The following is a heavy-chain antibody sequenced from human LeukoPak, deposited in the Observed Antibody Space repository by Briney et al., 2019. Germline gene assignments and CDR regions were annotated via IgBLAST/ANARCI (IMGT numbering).Heavy chain of an antibody. CDR1: GFTFSSYA. V-gene: IGHV3-30*04. D-gene: IGHD3-22*01. Sequence: GGSLRLSCAASGFTFSSYAMHWVRQAPGKGLEWVAVISYDGSNKYYADSVKGRFTISRDNSKNTLYLQMNSLRAEDTAVYYCARGEGYYDSREYFDYWGQGTLVTVSS. CDR3: ARGEGYYDSREYFDY. J-gene: IGHJ4*02. CDR2: ISYDGSNK.